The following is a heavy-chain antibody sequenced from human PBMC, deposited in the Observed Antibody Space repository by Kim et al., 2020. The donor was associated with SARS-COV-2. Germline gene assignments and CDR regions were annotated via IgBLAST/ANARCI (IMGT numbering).Heavy chain of an antibody. V-gene: IGHV4-34*01. D-gene: IGHD3-10*01. CDR1: GGSSSGYY. CDR3: ARVRVRGANWASDAFDI. Sequence: SETLSLTCAVYGGSSSGYYWSWIRQPPGKGLEWIGEINHSGSTNYNPSLKSRVTISVDTSKNQFSLKLSSVTAADTAVYYCARVRVRGANWASDAFDIWGQGTMVTVSS. J-gene: IGHJ3*02. CDR2: INHSGST.